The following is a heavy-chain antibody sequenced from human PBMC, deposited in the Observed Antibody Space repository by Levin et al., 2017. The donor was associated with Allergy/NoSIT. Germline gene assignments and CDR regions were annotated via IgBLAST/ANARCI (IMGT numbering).Heavy chain of an antibody. J-gene: IGHJ4*02. D-gene: IGHD2-2*01. Sequence: SQTLSLTCTVSVGSISIGGYYWSSIRQHPGKGLEWIGYIYYSGSTYYNPSLQSRVTISVDTSKNQFSLKLSTVRAADTAVYYCARGYCSSTSRDADYCDYWGQGTLVTVSS. CDR2: IYYSGST. V-gene: IGHV4-31*03. CDR3: ARGYCSSTSRDADYCDY. CDR1: VGSISIGGYY.